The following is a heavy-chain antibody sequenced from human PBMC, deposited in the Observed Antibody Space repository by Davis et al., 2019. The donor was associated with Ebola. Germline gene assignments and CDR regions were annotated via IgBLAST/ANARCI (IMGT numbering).Heavy chain of an antibody. CDR1: GGSISSSSYY. J-gene: IGHJ6*03. V-gene: IGHV4-39*02. CDR3: ARDLRYDSSGYDYYFYMDV. D-gene: IGHD3-22*01. Sequence: PSETLSLTCTVSGGSISSSSYYWGWIRQPPGKGLEWIGSIYYSGSTYYNPSLKSRVTISVDTSKNQFSLNLNSVTAADTAVFYCARDLRYDSSGYDYYFYMDVWGKGTTVTVSS. CDR2: IYYSGST.